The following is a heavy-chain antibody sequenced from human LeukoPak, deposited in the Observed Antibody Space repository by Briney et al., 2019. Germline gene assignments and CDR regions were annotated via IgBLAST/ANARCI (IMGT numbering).Heavy chain of an antibody. CDR2: MNPNSGNT. V-gene: IGHV1-8*01. J-gene: IGHJ4*02. D-gene: IGHD2-8*01. CDR3: ARFYCTNGVCYNFDY. CDR1: GYTFTSCD. Sequence: ASVKVSCKASGYTFTSCDINWVRQATGQGLEWMGWMNPNSGNTGYAQKFQGRVTMTRNTSISTAYMELSSLRSEDTAVYYCARFYCTNGVCYNFDYWGQGTLVTVCS.